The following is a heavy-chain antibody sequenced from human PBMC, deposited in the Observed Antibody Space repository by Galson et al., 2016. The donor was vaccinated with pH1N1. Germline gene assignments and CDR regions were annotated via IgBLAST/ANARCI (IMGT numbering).Heavy chain of an antibody. J-gene: IGHJ5*02. CDR3: ARDPGVKQYFDP. CDR2: INVHNGHT. D-gene: IGHD2-8*01. CDR1: GYTFTSFG. Sequence: SVKVSCKASGYTFTSFGITWVRQAPGQGLEWMGWINVHNGHTDYAQRLQGRVAMTTDTSTSTAYMEVRSLRSDDTAVYYCARDPGVKQYFDPWGQGTLVTVSS. V-gene: IGHV1-18*01.